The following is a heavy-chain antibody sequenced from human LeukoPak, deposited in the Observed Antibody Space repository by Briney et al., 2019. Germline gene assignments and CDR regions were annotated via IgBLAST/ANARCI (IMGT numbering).Heavy chain of an antibody. Sequence: SETLSLTCTVSGGSMSSGRYYWSWIRQPAGKGLEWVGRIYPSGSTKISPSLKSRVTISVDTSKNQFSLKLNSVTASDTAVYYCARIEIPSVEATGTPEYWGQGTLVAVSS. CDR1: GGSMSSGRYY. CDR2: IYPSGST. CDR3: ARIEIPSVEATGTPEY. J-gene: IGHJ4*02. V-gene: IGHV4-61*02. D-gene: IGHD3-9*01.